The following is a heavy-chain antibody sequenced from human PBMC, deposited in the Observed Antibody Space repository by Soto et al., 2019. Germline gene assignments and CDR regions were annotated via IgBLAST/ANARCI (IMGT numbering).Heavy chain of an antibody. Sequence: GGSLRLSCAASGFTFSSYWMHWVRQAPGKGLVWVSRINPDGSATNYADSVKGRFTISRDNAKNTLYLQMNSLRAEDTAMFYCGRGGSDSPMAPGYWGQGTLVTISS. CDR3: GRGGSDSPMAPGY. CDR2: INPDGSAT. V-gene: IGHV3-74*01. D-gene: IGHD5-18*01. J-gene: IGHJ4*02. CDR1: GFTFSSYW.